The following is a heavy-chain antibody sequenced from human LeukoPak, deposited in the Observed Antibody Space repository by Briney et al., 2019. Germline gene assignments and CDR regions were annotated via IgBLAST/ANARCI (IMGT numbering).Heavy chain of an antibody. CDR3: ARVEMATIGVDY. D-gene: IGHD5-24*01. V-gene: IGHV4-34*01. Sequence: SETLSLTCTVSGGSISSYYWSWIRQPPGKGLEWIGEINHSGSTNYNPSLKSRVTISVDTSKNQFSLKLSSVTAADTAVYYCARVEMATIGVDYWGQGTLVTVSS. CDR1: GGSISSYY. J-gene: IGHJ4*02. CDR2: INHSGST.